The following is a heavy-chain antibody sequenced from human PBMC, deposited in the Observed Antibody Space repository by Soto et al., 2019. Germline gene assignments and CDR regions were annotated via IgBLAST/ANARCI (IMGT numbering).Heavy chain of an antibody. Sequence: SETLSLTCAVSGYSISSGYYWGWVRQPPGKGLEWIGSIYWSGRAYYNPSLKSRVTMSVDTSKSQFSLKLSSVTAADTAVYYCARGPYYDSSGYFDYWGQGTLVTVSS. D-gene: IGHD3-22*01. CDR2: IYWSGRA. CDR1: GYSISSGYY. V-gene: IGHV4-38-2*01. CDR3: ARGPYYDSSGYFDY. J-gene: IGHJ4*02.